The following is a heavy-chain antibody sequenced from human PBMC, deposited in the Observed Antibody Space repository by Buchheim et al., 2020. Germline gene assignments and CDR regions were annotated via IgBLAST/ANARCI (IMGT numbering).Heavy chain of an antibody. CDR2: IYYSGST. V-gene: IGHV4-30-4*01. D-gene: IGHD3-10*01. Sequence: QVQLQESGPGLVKPSQTLSLTCTVSGGSISSGDYYWSWIRQPPGKGLEWIGYIYYSGSTYSNPSLKSRVTISLDTPKNQFSLKLSSVTAADTAVYYCARVTLGHAYYYYGMDVWGQGTT. CDR1: GGSISSGDYY. CDR3: ARVTLGHAYYYYGMDV. J-gene: IGHJ6*02.